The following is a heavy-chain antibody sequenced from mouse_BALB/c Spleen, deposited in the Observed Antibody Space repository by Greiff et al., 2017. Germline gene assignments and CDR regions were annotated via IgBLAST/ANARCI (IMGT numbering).Heavy chain of an antibody. CDR3: ARDHYGSSPYAMDY. V-gene: IGHV1S137*01. CDR2: ISTYYGDA. J-gene: IGHJ4*01. Sequence: VQLVESGAELVRPGVSVKISCKGSGYTFTDYAMHWVKQSHAKSLEWIGVISTYYGDASYNQKFKGKATMTVDKSSSTAYMELARLTSEDSAIYYCARDHYGSSPYAMDYWGQGTSVTVSS. CDR1: GYTFTDYA. D-gene: IGHD1-1*01.